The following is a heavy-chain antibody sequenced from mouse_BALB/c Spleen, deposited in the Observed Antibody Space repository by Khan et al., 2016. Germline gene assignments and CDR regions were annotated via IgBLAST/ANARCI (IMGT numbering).Heavy chain of an antibody. J-gene: IGHJ1*01. CDR3: ARPYDYGDFDV. D-gene: IGHD2-4*01. CDR1: GYTFTSYW. V-gene: IGHV1-7*01. CDR2: INPSTGYT. Sequence: QVQLKQSGAELAKPGASVKMSCKASGYTFTSYWMHWVKQRPGQGLEWIGYINPSTGYTEYNQKFKDKATLTADKSSSTAYMQLSSLTSEDSAVCYCARPYDYGDFDVWGAGTTVTVSS.